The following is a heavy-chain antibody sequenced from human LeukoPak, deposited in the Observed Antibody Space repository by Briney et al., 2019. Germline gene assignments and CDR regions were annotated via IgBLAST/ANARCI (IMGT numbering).Heavy chain of an antibody. Sequence: GASVKVSCKASGYTFTSYAITWVRQAPGQGLEWMGWINTNSRNPTYARGFAGRFVFSLDTSVSTAYLQINSLKTEDTGVYYCARGRYCSSTDCRADHWGQGTPVTVS. CDR1: GYTFTSYA. CDR2: INTNSRNP. V-gene: IGHV7-4-1*02. J-gene: IGHJ4*02. D-gene: IGHD2-2*01. CDR3: ARGRYCSSTDCRADH.